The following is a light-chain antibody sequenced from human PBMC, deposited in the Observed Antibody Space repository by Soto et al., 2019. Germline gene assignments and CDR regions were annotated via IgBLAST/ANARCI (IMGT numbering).Light chain of an antibody. CDR3: SSFAGNNNVV. J-gene: IGLJ2*01. CDR2: EVS. V-gene: IGLV2-8*01. Sequence: QSALTQPPSASGSPXQSVTIXCTGTSSDVGGYNYVSWYQQHPGKAPKLMIYEVSKRPSGVPDRFSGSKSGNTASLTVSGLQAEDEADYYCSSFAGNNNVVFGGGTKLTVL. CDR1: SSDVGGYNY.